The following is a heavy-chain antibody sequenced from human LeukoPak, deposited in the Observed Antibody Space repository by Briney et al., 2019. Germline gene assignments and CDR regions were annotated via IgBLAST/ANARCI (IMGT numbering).Heavy chain of an antibody. V-gene: IGHV1-69*04. J-gene: IGHJ3*02. CDR2: IIPILGIA. CDR1: GGTFSSYA. CDR3: ARASARLAAYCGGDCFTDAFDI. Sequence: ASVKVSCKASGGTFSSYAISWVRQAPGQGLEWMGRIIPILGIANYAQKFQGRVTITADKSTSTAYMELSSLRSEDTAVYYCARASARLAAYCGGDCFTDAFDIWGQGTMVTVSS. D-gene: IGHD2-21*02.